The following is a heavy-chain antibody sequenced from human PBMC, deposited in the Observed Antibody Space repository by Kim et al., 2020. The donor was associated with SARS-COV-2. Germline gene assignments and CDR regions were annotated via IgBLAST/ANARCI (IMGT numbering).Heavy chain of an antibody. V-gene: IGHV4-39*01. J-gene: IGHJ4*02. Sequence: YYNASLKSRVTMFVDTSTNQFSLKVTSVTAADTAVYHCASSSVGGNYFDYWGQGALVTVSS. CDR3: ASSSVGGNYFDY. D-gene: IGHD3-16*01.